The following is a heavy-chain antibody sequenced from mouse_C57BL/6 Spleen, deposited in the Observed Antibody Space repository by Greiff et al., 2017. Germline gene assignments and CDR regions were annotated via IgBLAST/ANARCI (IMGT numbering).Heavy chain of an antibody. CDR3: ARPVGLRPAWFAY. CDR2: ISGGGGNT. CDR1: GFTFSSYT. J-gene: IGHJ3*01. D-gene: IGHD1-1*01. Sequence: EVQVVESGGGLVKPGGSLKLSCAASGFTFSSYTMSWVRQTPEKRLEWVATISGGGGNTYYPDSVKGRFTISRDNAKNNLYLQRSSLRSEDTALYYCARPVGLRPAWFAYWGQGTLVTVSA. V-gene: IGHV5-9*01.